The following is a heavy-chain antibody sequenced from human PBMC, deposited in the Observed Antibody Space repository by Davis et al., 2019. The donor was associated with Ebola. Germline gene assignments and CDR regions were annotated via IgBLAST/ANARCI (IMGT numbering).Heavy chain of an antibody. CDR1: GGSFSGYY. J-gene: IGHJ4*02. CDR2: INHSGST. V-gene: IGHV4-34*01. D-gene: IGHD6-13*01. Sequence: SETLSLTCAVYGGSFSGYYWSWIRQPPGKGLEWIGEINHSGSTNYNPSLKSRVTISVDTSKNQFSLKLSSVTAADTAVYYCASGSSSWSYVDYWGPGTLVTVSS. CDR3: ASGSSSWSYVDY.